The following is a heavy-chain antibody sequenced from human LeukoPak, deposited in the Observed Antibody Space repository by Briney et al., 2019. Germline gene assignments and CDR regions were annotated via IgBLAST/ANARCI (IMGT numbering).Heavy chain of an antibody. V-gene: IGHV4-39*07. CDR1: GGSISSSSYY. Sequence: SETLSLTCTVSGGSISSSSYYWGWFRQPPGKGLEWIGSIYYSGSTYYSPSLKSRVTISVDTSKNQFSLKLSSVTAADTAVYYCGRVHPNYYDSSGYYTYYFDYWGQGTLVTVSS. D-gene: IGHD3-22*01. CDR2: IYYSGST. CDR3: GRVHPNYYDSSGYYTYYFDY. J-gene: IGHJ4*02.